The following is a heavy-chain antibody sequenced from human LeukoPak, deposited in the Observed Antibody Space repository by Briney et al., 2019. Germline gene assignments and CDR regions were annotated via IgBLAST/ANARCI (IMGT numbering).Heavy chain of an antibody. V-gene: IGHV3-53*01. Sequence: PGGSLRLSCTASEFTVSRNYMLWVCQAPGKGLEWVSLIFSNGDTHYADSVEGRFTISRDTSKNTVSLQMNSLRVEDTAMYYCTRDQMNYWGQGTLVTVSS. CDR1: EFTVSRNY. J-gene: IGHJ4*02. D-gene: IGHD5-24*01. CDR2: IFSNGDT. CDR3: TRDQMNY.